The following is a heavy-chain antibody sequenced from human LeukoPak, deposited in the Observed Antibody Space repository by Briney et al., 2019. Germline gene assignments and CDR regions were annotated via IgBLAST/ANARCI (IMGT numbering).Heavy chain of an antibody. D-gene: IGHD3-3*01. J-gene: IGHJ6*02. Sequence: GGSLRLSCVASGFTVSSNYMSWVRQAPGKGLEWVSVIYSGGSTYYADSVKGRFTISRDNSKNTLYLQMNSLRAEDTAVYYCARGTIFGVDYYYYYGMDVWGQGTTVTVSS. CDR1: GFTVSSNY. CDR3: ARGTIFGVDYYYYYGMDV. CDR2: IYSGGST. V-gene: IGHV3-66*01.